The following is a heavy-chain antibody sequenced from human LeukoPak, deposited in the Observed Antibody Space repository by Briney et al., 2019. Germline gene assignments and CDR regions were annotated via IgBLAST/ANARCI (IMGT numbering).Heavy chain of an antibody. CDR1: GFTFSSYW. J-gene: IGHJ3*02. CDR2: INRDGSST. V-gene: IGHV3-74*01. CDR3: TFSSYGDHVGVDAFDI. Sequence: PGGSLRLSCAASGFTFSSYWMHWVPPPPGKGLVWVLRINRDGSSTSYADSVKGRFTISRDNAKNTLYLQMNSLRAEDTAVYYCTFSSYGDHVGVDAFDIWGQGTMVTVSS. D-gene: IGHD4-17*01.